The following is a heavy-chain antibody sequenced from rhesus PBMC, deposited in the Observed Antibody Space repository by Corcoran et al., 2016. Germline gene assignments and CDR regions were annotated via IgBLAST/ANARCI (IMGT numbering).Heavy chain of an antibody. CDR2: ISGSGGST. CDR1: GGSLSSNY. V-gene: IGHV4-173*01. D-gene: IGHD5-24*01. J-gene: IGHJ4*01. CDR3: ARVLRRYSGYSSGFED. Sequence: QLQLQESGPGPVKLSETLSLTCAAPGGSLSSNYWRWIRPPPGTGLRRIGRISGSGGSTDDNPSLKSRVTMSTDTSKNQFSLKLSSVTAADTAVYYCARVLRRYSGYSSGFEDWGQGVLVTVSS.